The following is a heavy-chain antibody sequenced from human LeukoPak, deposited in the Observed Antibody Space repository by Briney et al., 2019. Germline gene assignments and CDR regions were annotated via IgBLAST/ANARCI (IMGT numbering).Heavy chain of an antibody. CDR2: ISYDGSNK. CDR1: GFTFSSYG. CDR3: ARVHSSSWYKPHDY. Sequence: GGSLRLSCAASGFTFSSYGMHWVRQAPGKGLEWVAVISYDGSNKYYADSVKGRFTISRDNSKNSLYLQMNSLRAEDTAVYYCARVHSSSWYKPHDYWGQGTLVTVSS. D-gene: IGHD6-13*01. V-gene: IGHV3-30*03. J-gene: IGHJ4*02.